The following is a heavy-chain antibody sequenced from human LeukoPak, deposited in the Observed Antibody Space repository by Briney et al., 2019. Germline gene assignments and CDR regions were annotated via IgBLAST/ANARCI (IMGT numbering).Heavy chain of an antibody. CDR3: ARDLRVAAAGTDY. D-gene: IGHD6-13*01. Sequence: PGGSLRLSCAASGFTVSSNYMSWVRQAPGKGLEWVSVIYSGGSTYYADSVKGRFTISRDNSKNTLYLQMNSLRAEDTAVYYCARDLRVAAAGTDYWGQGTPVTVSS. CDR2: IYSGGST. CDR1: GFTVSSNY. V-gene: IGHV3-53*01. J-gene: IGHJ4*02.